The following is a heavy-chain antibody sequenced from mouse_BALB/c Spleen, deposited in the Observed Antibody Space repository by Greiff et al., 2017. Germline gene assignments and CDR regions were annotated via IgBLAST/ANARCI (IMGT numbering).Heavy chain of an antibody. CDR2: IDPANGNT. Sequence: EVMLVESGAELVKPGASVKLSCTASGFNIKDTYMHWVKQRPEQGLEWIGRIDPANGNTKYDPKFQGKATITADTSSNTAYLQLSSLTSEDTAVYYCARGDGYFDYWGQGTTLTVSS. CDR1: GFNIKDTY. CDR3: ARGDGYFDY. J-gene: IGHJ2*01. V-gene: IGHV14-3*02. D-gene: IGHD2-3*01.